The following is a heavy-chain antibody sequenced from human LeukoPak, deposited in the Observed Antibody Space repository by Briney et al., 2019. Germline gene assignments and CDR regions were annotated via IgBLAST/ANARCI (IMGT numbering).Heavy chain of an antibody. D-gene: IGHD2-15*01. J-gene: IGHJ4*02. Sequence: PGGSLRLSCAASGFTFSSYAMSWVRQAPGKGLEWVSAISGSGGSTYYAASVKGRSTISRDNSKNTLYLQMNSLRAEDTAVYYCAKDFGYCSGGSCYRGFFHYWGQGTLVTVSS. V-gene: IGHV3-23*01. CDR2: ISGSGGST. CDR1: GFTFSSYA. CDR3: AKDFGYCSGGSCYRGFFHY.